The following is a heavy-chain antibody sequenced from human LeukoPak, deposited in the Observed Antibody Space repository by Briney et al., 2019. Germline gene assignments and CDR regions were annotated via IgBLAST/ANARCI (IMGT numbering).Heavy chain of an antibody. D-gene: IGHD4-17*01. Sequence: GGSLRLSCAASGFTFTSYWMHWVRQPPGKGLVWVSRVEHAGSGTAYADSVTGRFTISRHNAKNTVYLQMNSLRAEDTAVYYCATDLGWGQGTLVTVSS. CDR2: VEHAGSGT. CDR3: ATDLG. V-gene: IGHV3-74*01. CDR1: GFTFTSYW. J-gene: IGHJ4*02.